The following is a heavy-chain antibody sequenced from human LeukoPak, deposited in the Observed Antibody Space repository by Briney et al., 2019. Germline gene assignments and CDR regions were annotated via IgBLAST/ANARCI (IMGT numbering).Heavy chain of an antibody. CDR3: ASISRSGLSYTLPDY. V-gene: IGHV3-21*01. CDR1: GFTFSHYW. CDR2: ISSSSSYI. D-gene: IGHD2-15*01. J-gene: IGHJ4*02. Sequence: GGSLRLSCAASGFTFSHYWMHWVRQAPGKGLEWVSSISSSSSYIYYADSVKGRFTISRDNAKNSLYPQMNSLRAEDTAVYYCASISRSGLSYTLPDYWGQGTLVTVSS.